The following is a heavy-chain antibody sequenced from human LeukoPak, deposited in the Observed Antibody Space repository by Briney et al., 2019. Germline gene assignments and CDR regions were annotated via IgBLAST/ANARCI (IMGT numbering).Heavy chain of an antibody. CDR3: ARVGYSSGWTETYFDY. D-gene: IGHD6-19*01. CDR1: GGSTSRSY. V-gene: IGHV4-59*01. J-gene: IGHJ4*02. CDR2: VYYSVST. Sequence: SETLSLTCTVSGGSTSRSYWSWIRQPPGKRLEWIGYVYYSVSTNYNPSLKSRVTISVDTSRNQFSLKLSSVTAADTAVYYCARVGYSSGWTETYFDYWGQGSLVTVSS.